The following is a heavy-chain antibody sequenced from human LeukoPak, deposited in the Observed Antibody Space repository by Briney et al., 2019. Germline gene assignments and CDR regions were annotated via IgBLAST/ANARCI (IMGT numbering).Heavy chain of an antibody. Sequence: PSETLSLTCTVSGGSISSYYWSWIRQPAGKGLEWIGRIYTSGSTNYNPPLKSRVTMSVDTSKNQFSLKLSSVTAADTAVYYCARVARRRYSGSTIFDYWGQGTLVTVSS. CDR1: GGSISSYY. J-gene: IGHJ4*02. CDR2: IYTSGST. D-gene: IGHD1-26*01. V-gene: IGHV4-4*07. CDR3: ARVARRRYSGSTIFDY.